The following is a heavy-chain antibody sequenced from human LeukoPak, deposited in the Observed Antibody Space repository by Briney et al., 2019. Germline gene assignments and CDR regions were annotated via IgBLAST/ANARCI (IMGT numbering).Heavy chain of an antibody. V-gene: IGHV3-48*02. Sequence: GGSLRLSCAASGFTFSNYNMNWVRQAPGKGLEWVSYISSSSTTIHYADSVRGRFTISRDNAKNSLYLQMYSLRDEDTALYYCARGLVKCNSGWFFDYWGQGTLVTVSA. J-gene: IGHJ4*02. CDR1: GFTFSNYN. CDR3: ARGLVKCNSGWFFDY. CDR2: ISSSSTTI. D-gene: IGHD6-19*01.